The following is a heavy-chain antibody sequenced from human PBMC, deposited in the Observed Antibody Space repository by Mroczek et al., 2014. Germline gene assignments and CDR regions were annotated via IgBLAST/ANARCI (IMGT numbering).Heavy chain of an antibody. CDR2: ISSSSSTI. Sequence: VQLQQWGGGLVQPGGSLRLSCAASGFTFSSYSMNWVRQAPGKGLEWVSYISSSSSTIYYADSVKGRFTISRDNAKNSLYLQMNSLRAEDTAVYYCARDMVDIVVVPAASVNYYYYYMDVVGQKGPTVT. V-gene: IGHV3-48*01. D-gene: IGHD2-2*03. J-gene: IGHJ6*03. CDR1: GFTFSSYS. CDR3: ARDMVDIVVVPAASVNYYYYYMDV.